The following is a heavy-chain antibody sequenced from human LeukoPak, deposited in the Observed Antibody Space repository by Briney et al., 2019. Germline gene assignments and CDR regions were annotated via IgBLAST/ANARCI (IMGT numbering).Heavy chain of an antibody. CDR1: GFTFSGYG. J-gene: IGHJ4*02. V-gene: IGHV3-30*03. Sequence: GGSLRLSCAASGFTFSGYGMHWVRQAPGKGLEWVAVISYDGSNKYYADSVKGRFTISRDNSKNTLYLQMNSLRAEDTAVYYCAREITTWIDYWGQGTLVTVSS. CDR3: AREITTWIDY. CDR2: ISYDGSNK. D-gene: IGHD3-22*01.